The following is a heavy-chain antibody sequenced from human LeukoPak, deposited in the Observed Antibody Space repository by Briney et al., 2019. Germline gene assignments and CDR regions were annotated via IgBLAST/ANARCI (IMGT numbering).Heavy chain of an antibody. D-gene: IGHD6-13*01. V-gene: IGHV1-46*01. Sequence: ASVKVSCKASGYTFTSYYMHWVRQAPGQGLEWMGIINPSGGSTSYAQKFQGRVTMTRDMSTSTVYMELSSLRSEDTAVYYCARDPMGGIAAPVDYYYYYMDVWGKGTTVTVSS. CDR2: INPSGGST. J-gene: IGHJ6*03. CDR3: ARDPMGGIAAPVDYYYYYMDV. CDR1: GYTFTSYY.